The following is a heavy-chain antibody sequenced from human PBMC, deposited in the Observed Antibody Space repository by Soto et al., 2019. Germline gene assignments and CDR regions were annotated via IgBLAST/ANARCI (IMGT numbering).Heavy chain of an antibody. CDR2: VYYSGNT. Sequence: SETLSLTCTISGGSISNYYWTWIRQTPGKGLEWIGYVYYSGNTNYNPSLKSRVSISVDMSKNQFSLELSSVTAADTAMYYCAREADTDVGGLGFYDAFDIWGQGTTVTVSS. J-gene: IGHJ3*02. V-gene: IGHV4-59*01. CDR3: AREADTDVGGLGFYDAFDI. D-gene: IGHD5-18*01. CDR1: GGSISNYY.